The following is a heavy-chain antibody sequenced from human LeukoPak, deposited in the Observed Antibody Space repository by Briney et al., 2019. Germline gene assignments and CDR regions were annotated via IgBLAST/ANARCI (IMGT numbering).Heavy chain of an antibody. CDR1: GYTFSSYG. CDR2: TSAYNGNT. J-gene: IGHJ6*02. V-gene: IGHV1-18*01. CDR3: AREPPRSFYGSGTHYNGVRDYYYGMDV. Sequence: ASVKVSCKASGYTFSSYGISWVRQAPGQGLEWMGWTSAYNGNTKYAQKLQGRVTIVADTSTSTAYMELRSLRSDDTAVYYCAREPPRSFYGSGTHYNGVRDYYYGMDVWGQGTTVTVSS. D-gene: IGHD3-10*01.